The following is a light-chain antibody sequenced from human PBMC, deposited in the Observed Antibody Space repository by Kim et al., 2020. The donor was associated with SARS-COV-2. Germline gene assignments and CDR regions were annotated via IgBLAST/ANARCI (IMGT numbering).Light chain of an antibody. V-gene: IGLV2-23*02. CDR2: EVN. J-gene: IGLJ3*02. CDR1: NSDVGSYNL. Sequence: QSALTQPASVSGSPGQSITISCTGTNSDVGSYNLVSWYQQHPGKAPKLMIYEVNNRPSGVSDRFSGSKSGNTASLTISGLQAEDEADYYYSSYAGSGLGVFGGGTQLTVL. CDR3: SSYAGSGLGV.